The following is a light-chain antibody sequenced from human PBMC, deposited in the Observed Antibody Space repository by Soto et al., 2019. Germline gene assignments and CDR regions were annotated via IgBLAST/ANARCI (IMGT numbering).Light chain of an antibody. Sequence: DIQMTPSPSSLSASVVDRVTITCRASQSISSYLNWYQQKPGKAPKLLIYAASSLQSGVPSRFSGGGSGTEFTLTISSLQPDDFATYYCQQYNAYSRTFGQGTKVDI. J-gene: IGKJ1*01. V-gene: IGKV1-39*01. CDR3: QQYNAYSRT. CDR1: QSISSY. CDR2: AAS.